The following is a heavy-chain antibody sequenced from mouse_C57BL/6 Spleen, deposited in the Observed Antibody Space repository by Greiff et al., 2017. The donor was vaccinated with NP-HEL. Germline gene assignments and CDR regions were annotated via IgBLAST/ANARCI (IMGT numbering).Heavy chain of an antibody. J-gene: IGHJ4*01. CDR3: ARSNYDYDRQNALYAMDY. CDR1: GYTFPRSW. CDR2: INPSASST. V-gene: IGHV1-52*01. Sequence: VQLQQPGAELVRPGSSVTLSCKASGYTFPRSWLPWVPQRPIHGLAWLGNINPSASSTNYNQKFKDKATLTVDKSSSTAYMQLSSLTSEDSAVYSCARSNYDYDRQNALYAMDYWGQGTSVTVSS. D-gene: IGHD2-4*01.